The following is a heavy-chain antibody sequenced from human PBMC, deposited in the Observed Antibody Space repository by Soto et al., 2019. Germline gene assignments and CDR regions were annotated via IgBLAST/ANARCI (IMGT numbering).Heavy chain of an antibody. CDR1: GGSISSGGYY. CDR2: IYYSGST. J-gene: IGHJ4*02. Sequence: QVQLQESGPGLVKPSQTLSLTCTVSGGSISSGGYYWSWIRQHPGKGLEWIGYIYYSGSTYYNPSLKSRVTISVDTSKNQFSLKLSSVTAADTAVYYCARGYYYDSSGYLNPFDYWGQGTLVTASS. V-gene: IGHV4-31*03. D-gene: IGHD3-22*01. CDR3: ARGYYYDSSGYLNPFDY.